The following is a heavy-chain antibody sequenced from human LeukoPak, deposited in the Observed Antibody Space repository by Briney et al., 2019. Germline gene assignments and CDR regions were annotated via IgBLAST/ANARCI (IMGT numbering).Heavy chain of an antibody. CDR1: GGSFSGYY. CDR3: ARGPYTKDYNPGYYFDY. J-gene: IGHJ4*02. CDR2: INHSGST. Sequence: PSETLSLTCAVYGGSFSGYYWNWIRQPPGKGLEWIGEINHSGSTNYNPSLKSRVTISVDTSKNQFTLKLTSVTAADTAVYYCARGPYTKDYNPGYYFDYWGQGTLVTVSS. D-gene: IGHD3-16*01. V-gene: IGHV4-34*01.